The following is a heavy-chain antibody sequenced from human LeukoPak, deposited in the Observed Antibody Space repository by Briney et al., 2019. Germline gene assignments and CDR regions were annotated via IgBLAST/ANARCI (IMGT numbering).Heavy chain of an antibody. D-gene: IGHD3-3*01. J-gene: IGHJ4*02. CDR1: GFTLRNYA. V-gene: IGHV3-23*01. CDR3: ARRVDYYFDY. Sequence: GGSLRLSCAASGFTLRNYAMSWVRQAPGKGLEWVSSIGAGDKYTYYGDSVKGRFTISRDNSKNTLYLQMNSLRAEDTAVYYCARRVDYYFDYWGQGTLVTVSS. CDR2: IGAGDKYT.